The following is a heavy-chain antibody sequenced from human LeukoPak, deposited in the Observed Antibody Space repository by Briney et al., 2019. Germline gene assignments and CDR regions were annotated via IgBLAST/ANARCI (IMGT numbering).Heavy chain of an antibody. V-gene: IGHV4-34*01. CDR1: GGSFSGYY. CDR3: ARVRYYYGSGSYYQALTYYYYGVDV. D-gene: IGHD3-10*01. J-gene: IGHJ6*02. CDR2: INHSGST. Sequence: SSETLSLTCAVYGGSFSGYYWSWIRQPPGKGLEWIGEINHSGSTNYNPSLKSRVTISVDTSKNQFSLKLSSVTAADTAVYYCARVRYYYGSGSYYQALTYYYYGVDVWGQGTTVTVSS.